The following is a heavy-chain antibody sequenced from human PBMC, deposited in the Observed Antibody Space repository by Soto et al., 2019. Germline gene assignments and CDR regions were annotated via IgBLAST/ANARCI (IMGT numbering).Heavy chain of an antibody. Sequence: PGGSLRLSCAASGFTFSSYGMHWVRQAPGKGLEWVAVISYDGSNKYYADSVKGRFTISRDNSKNTLYLQMNSLRAEDTAVYYCAKDAARGYYYYYGMDVWGQGTTVTVSS. CDR1: GFTFSSYG. D-gene: IGHD6-6*01. CDR2: ISYDGSNK. V-gene: IGHV3-30*18. CDR3: AKDAARGYYYYYGMDV. J-gene: IGHJ6*02.